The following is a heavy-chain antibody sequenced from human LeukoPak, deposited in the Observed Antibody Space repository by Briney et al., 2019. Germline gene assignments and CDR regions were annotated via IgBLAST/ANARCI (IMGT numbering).Heavy chain of an antibody. CDR3: ARDGGGYCSSTSCPGWFDP. V-gene: IGHV4-38-2*02. CDR2: IYHSGST. J-gene: IGHJ5*02. D-gene: IGHD2-2*01. CDR1: GYSISSGYY. Sequence: SETLSLTCAVAGYSISSGYYWGWIRQPPGKGLEWIGSIYHSGSTYYNPSLKSRVTISVDTFKNQFSLKLSSVTAADTAVYYCARDGGGYCSSTSCPGWFDPCGQGTLVTVSS.